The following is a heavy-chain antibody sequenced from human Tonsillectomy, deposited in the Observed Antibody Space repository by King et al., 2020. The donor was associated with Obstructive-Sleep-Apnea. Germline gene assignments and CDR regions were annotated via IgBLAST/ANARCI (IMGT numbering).Heavy chain of an antibody. D-gene: IGHD2-2*02. CDR3: ATDRYLRYYFDY. Sequence: QLVQSGAEVKKPGASVKVSCKLSGYTLIELSMHWVRQAPGKGLEWMGGFDPLDGETIYSQKFQGRLTMTEDTSTDTAYMELSSLRSEDTAVYYCATDRYLRYYFDYWGQGTLLTVSS. V-gene: IGHV1-24*01. J-gene: IGHJ4*02. CDR2: FDPLDGET. CDR1: GYTLIELS.